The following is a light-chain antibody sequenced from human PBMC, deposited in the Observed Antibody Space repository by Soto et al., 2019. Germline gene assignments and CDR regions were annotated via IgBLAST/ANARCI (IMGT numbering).Light chain of an antibody. CDR3: AAWDDSLNGYV. CDR2: SNN. CDR1: SSNIGSKD. J-gene: IGLJ1*01. Sequence: QSVLTQPPSASGTPGQRVTISCSGSSSNIGSKDVNWYQQLPETAPKVLMYSNNQRPSGVPDRFSGSKSGTSASPAISGLQSEDEADYYCAAWDDSLNGYVFGTGTKVTVL. V-gene: IGLV1-44*01.